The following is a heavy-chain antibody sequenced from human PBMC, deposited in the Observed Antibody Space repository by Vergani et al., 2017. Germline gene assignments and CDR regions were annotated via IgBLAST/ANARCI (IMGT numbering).Heavy chain of an antibody. J-gene: IGHJ6*02. V-gene: IGHV3-21*01. D-gene: IGHD6-6*01. CDR1: GFTSCSYS. CDR3: ARDPVAASVYYYYGMDV. CDR2: ISSSSSYI. Sequence: EVQLVESGGGLVKPGGTLRLSCAASGFTSCSYSMNCVRQAPGKGLGWVSSISSSSSYIYYADSVKGRFTISRDNAKNTRYLQMNSLRAEDTAVYYCARDPVAASVYYYYGMDVWGQGTTVTVSS.